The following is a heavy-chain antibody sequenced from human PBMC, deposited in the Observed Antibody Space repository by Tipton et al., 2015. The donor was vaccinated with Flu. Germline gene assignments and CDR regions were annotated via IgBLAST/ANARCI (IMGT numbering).Heavy chain of an antibody. CDR1: SGSFSGYF. Sequence: TLSLTCAVYSGSFSGYFWSWIRQPPGKGLEWIGEINHSGSTNYNPSLKSRVTISVDTSKNQFSLKLSSVTAADTAVYYCARASAWAPHYWGQGTLVTVSS. CDR3: ARASAWAPHY. D-gene: IGHD3-16*01. CDR2: INHSGST. V-gene: IGHV4-34*01. J-gene: IGHJ4*02.